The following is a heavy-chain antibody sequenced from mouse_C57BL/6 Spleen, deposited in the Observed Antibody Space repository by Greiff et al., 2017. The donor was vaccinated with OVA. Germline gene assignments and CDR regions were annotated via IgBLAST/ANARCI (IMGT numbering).Heavy chain of an antibody. Sequence: VQLQQPGTELVKPGASVKLSCKASGYTFTSYWMHWVKQRPGQGLAWIGNINPSNGGTNSYEKFKSKATLTVDEASSTAYMLHSSLTSEDAAVYYCASGGGWLLRDYWGQGTTLTVSA. J-gene: IGHJ2*01. D-gene: IGHD2-3*01. V-gene: IGHV1-53*01. CDR2: INPSNGGT. CDR3: ASGGGWLLRDY. CDR1: GYTFTSYW.